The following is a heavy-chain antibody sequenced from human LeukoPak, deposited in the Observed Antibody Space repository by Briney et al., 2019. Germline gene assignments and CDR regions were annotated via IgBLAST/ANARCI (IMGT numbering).Heavy chain of an antibody. V-gene: IGHV3-7*01. J-gene: IGHJ4*02. CDR1: GFPSSGYW. CDR3: SRSLDY. Sequence: PGGSLRLSCAASGFPSSGYWMDWVRQAPGKGMEWVANINQDGSTQYYAASVKGRFTISRDNAKSSLYLQMNILRAEDTAVYYCSRSLDYLGQGALVTVSS. CDR2: INQDGSTQ.